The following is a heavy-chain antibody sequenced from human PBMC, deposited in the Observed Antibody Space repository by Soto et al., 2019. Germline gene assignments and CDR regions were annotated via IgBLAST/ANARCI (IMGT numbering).Heavy chain of an antibody. CDR1: GFNFNSNA. V-gene: IGHV3-33*01. Sequence: QVQLVESGGRVVQPGRSLRLSCAASGFNFNSNAMHWVRQAPGKGLEWVAVISFDGSNIFYGDSVKGRFTISRDNSENTLYLQMNSLRAEDTALYYCARDHDSSSWYGYLDYWGQGTLVTVSS. CDR3: ARDHDSSSWYGYLDY. D-gene: IGHD6-13*01. J-gene: IGHJ4*02. CDR2: ISFDGSNI.